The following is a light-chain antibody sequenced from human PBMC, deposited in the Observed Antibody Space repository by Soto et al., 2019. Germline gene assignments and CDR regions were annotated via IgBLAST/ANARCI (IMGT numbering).Light chain of an antibody. CDR1: QSVYSGS. CDR3: QHYGSSPPSTV. J-gene: IGKJ2*01. Sequence: EVVLTQSPGTLSLSPGEGATLSCRANQSVYSGSLAWYRQKPGQAPKVLIYATSRRATGIPDRISGSGAGTDFTLSISRLEPEDFAVYYCQHYGSSPPSTVFGQGTKLGIK. V-gene: IGKV3-20*01. CDR2: ATS.